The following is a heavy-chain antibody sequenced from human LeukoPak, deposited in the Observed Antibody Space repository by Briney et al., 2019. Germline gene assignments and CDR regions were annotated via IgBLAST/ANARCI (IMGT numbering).Heavy chain of an antibody. D-gene: IGHD1-26*01. CDR3: ARDAYYQGYAFDI. CDR1: GFTFSSYA. CDR2: ISGSGGST. Sequence: PGGSLRLSCAASGFTFSSYAMSWVRQAPGNGLEWVSAISGSGGSTYYADSVKGRFTISRDNSKNTLYLQMNSLRAEDTAVYYCARDAYYQGYAFDIWGQGTMVTVSS. V-gene: IGHV3-23*01. J-gene: IGHJ3*02.